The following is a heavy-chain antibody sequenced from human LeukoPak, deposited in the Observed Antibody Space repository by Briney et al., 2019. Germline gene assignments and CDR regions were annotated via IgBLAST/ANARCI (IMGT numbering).Heavy chain of an antibody. CDR1: GYTFTNYY. CDR2: INPSDGIT. CDR3: ARERGGSAPDY. J-gene: IGHJ4*02. V-gene: IGHV1-46*01. D-gene: IGHD3-10*01. Sequence: ASVKVSCKASGYTFTNYYMHWVRRAPGQGLEWVGLINPSDGITNYAQMFQGRVTMTRDTSTSTVYMELSSLRSEDTAVYYCARERGGSAPDYWGQGTMVAVSS.